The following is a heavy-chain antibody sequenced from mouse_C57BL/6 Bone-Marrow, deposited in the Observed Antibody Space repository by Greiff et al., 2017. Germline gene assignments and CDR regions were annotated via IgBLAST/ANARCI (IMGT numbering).Heavy chain of an antibody. D-gene: IGHD4-1*01. CDR3: ASRTGTGY. CDR1: GYTFTSYW. CDR2: IDPSDSYT. J-gene: IGHJ2*01. V-gene: IGHV1-59*01. Sequence: QVQLQQSGAELVRPGTSVKLSCKASGYTFTSYWMHWVKQRPGQGLEWIGVIDPSDSYTNYNQKFKGKATLTVDTSSSTAYMQLSSLTSEDSAVYYCASRTGTGYWGQGTTLTVSS.